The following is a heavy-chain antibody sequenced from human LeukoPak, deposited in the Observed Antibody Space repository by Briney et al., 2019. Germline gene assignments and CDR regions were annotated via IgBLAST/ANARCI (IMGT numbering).Heavy chain of an antibody. CDR1: GFTFSNYA. D-gene: IGHD1-26*01. J-gene: IGHJ6*03. V-gene: IGHV3-23*01. CDR2: ISTSGGST. CDR3: AKNGGSGSYYSGYYYMDV. Sequence: PGGSLRLSCAASGFTFSNYATSWVRQAPGKGLEWVSTISTSGGSTYYADSVRGRFTISRDNSKNTLYLQMNSLRGEDTALYYCAKNGGSGSYYSGYYYMDVWGKGTTVTVSS.